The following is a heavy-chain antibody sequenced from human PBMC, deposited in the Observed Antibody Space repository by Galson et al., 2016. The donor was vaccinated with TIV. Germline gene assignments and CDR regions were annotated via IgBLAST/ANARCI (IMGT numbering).Heavy chain of an antibody. Sequence: SETLSLTCTVSGGSIRSQSWSWIRQPAGKGLEWIGRIDVSGNTDYSPSLKSRVTMSQDTSNNQFSIRLISLTAADTAVYYCAREKGGGGREAGRGAFPYSFFMVVWGKGTTVTISS. V-gene: IGHV4-4*07. J-gene: IGHJ6*03. CDR2: IDVSGNT. D-gene: IGHD3-10*01. CDR1: GGSIRSQS. CDR3: AREKGGGGREAGRGAFPYSFFMVV.